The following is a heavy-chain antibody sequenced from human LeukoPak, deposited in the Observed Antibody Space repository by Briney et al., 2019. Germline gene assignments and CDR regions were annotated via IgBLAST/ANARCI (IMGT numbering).Heavy chain of an antibody. V-gene: IGHV3-7*03. CDR1: GFTFSNYW. D-gene: IGHD3-9*01. CDR2: IKHDGGDK. J-gene: IGHJ4*02. Sequence: GGSLRLSCAASGFTFSNYWMSWVRQAPGKGLEWVANIKHDGGDKHYVDSVKGRFTIARDSAKNSLNLQMNSLRAEDTAVYYCARGGNYDILTGYIFDYWGQGTLATVSS. CDR3: ARGGNYDILTGYIFDY.